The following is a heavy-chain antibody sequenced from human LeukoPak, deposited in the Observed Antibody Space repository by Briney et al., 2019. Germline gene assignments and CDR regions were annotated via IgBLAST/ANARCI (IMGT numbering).Heavy chain of an antibody. J-gene: IGHJ4*02. Sequence: GGSLRLSCTASGFTFNSYSMNWVRQAPGKGLEWVSSTSSSSSYIYYADSVKGRFTISRDNAKNSLYLQMNSLRAEDTAVYYCARVYGPYCSGGSCSLAFDYWGQGTLVTVSS. CDR1: GFTFNSYS. V-gene: IGHV3-21*01. CDR2: TSSSSSYI. D-gene: IGHD2-15*01. CDR3: ARVYGPYCSGGSCSLAFDY.